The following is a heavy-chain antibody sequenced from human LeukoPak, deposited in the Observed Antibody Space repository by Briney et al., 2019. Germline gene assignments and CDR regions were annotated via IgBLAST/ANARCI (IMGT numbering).Heavy chain of an antibody. D-gene: IGHD4-23*01. Sequence: GGSLRLSCAASGFTFSSYGIHWVRQAPGKGLEWVAFIRYDGSNKYYTDSVKGRFTISRDNSKNTLYLQMNSLRAEDTAVYYCARRAGGYSHPYDYWGQGILVTVSS. CDR3: ARRAGGYSHPYDY. V-gene: IGHV3-30*02. CDR2: IRYDGSNK. CDR1: GFTFSSYG. J-gene: IGHJ4*02.